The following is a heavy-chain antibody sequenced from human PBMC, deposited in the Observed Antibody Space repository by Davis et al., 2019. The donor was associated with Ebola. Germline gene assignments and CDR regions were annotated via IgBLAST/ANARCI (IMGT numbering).Heavy chain of an antibody. D-gene: IGHD1-26*01. V-gene: IGHV3-21*01. CDR3: ARDILGDRGMDV. CDR1: GFTFSSYS. CDR2: ISSSSSYI. J-gene: IGHJ6*02. Sequence: GESLKISCAASGFTFSSYSMNWVRQAPGKGLEWVSSISSSSSYIYYADSVKGRFTISRDNAKNSLYLQMNSLRAEDTAVYYCARDILGDRGMDVWGQGTTVTVSS.